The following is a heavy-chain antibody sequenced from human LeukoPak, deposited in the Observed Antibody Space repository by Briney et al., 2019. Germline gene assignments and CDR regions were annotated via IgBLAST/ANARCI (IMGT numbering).Heavy chain of an antibody. V-gene: IGHV4-59*11. CDR2: ISYIGST. D-gene: IGHD4-17*01. CDR1: GGSLNSHY. Sequence: SETLSLTCTVSGGSLNSHYWSGIRQPPGKGLEWIGYISYIGSTNYNPSLKSRVTISVDTSKNQFSLKLSSVTAADTAVYNCARDPTTVTKGLDIWGQGTMVTVSS. CDR3: ARDPTTVTKGLDI. J-gene: IGHJ3*02.